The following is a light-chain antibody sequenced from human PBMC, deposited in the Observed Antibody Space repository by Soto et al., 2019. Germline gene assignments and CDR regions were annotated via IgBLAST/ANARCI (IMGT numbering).Light chain of an antibody. CDR1: SSNIGTYT. J-gene: IGLJ3*02. CDR2: RNN. CDR3: AVWDDSLNGLL. Sequence: QSVLPQAPSASGTPGQRVTISCSGSSSNIGTYTVNWYQQLPGTAPKLLIHRNNQRPSGVPDRFSGSKSGTSASLAISGLQSEDDADYYCAVWDDSLNGLLFGGGTKLTVL. V-gene: IGLV1-44*01.